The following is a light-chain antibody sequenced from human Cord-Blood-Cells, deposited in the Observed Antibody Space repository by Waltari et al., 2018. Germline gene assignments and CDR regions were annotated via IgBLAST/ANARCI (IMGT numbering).Light chain of an antibody. CDR3: AAWDDSLNGVV. CDR1: SSNIGSNT. V-gene: IGLV1-44*01. CDR2: SNN. Sequence: QSVLTQPPSASGTPGQRVTISCSGSSSNIGSNTVNWYQHLPGTAPKLIIYSNNQRPSGVPDRFSCSKSGTSASLAISGLQSEDEADYYCAAWDDSLNGVVFGGGTKLTVL. J-gene: IGLJ2*01.